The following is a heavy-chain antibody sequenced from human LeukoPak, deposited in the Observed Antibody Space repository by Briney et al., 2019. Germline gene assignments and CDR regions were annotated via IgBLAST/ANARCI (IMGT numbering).Heavy chain of an antibody. CDR1: GVSISSYF. CDR3: ARAGTSGGLCDY. CDR2: IYTSGGT. J-gene: IGHJ4*02. Sequence: SETLSLTCTVSGVSISSYFWSWVRQPAGKGLEWIGRIYTSGGTKYNPSLQSRVTMSLDTSKKQLSLNLGSVTAADTAVYYCARAGTSGGLCDYWGQGILVTVSS. V-gene: IGHV4-4*07. D-gene: IGHD1-14*01.